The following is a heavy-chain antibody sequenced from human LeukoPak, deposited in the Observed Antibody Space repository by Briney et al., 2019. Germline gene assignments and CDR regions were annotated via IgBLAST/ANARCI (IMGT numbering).Heavy chain of an antibody. V-gene: IGHV3-30*04. CDR3: ARDRVKIQTYTYLGYYMDV. Sequence: QPGGSLRLSCAASGFTFSSYAMHCVRQAPGNGLEGVAVISYDGSNKYYADSVKGRFTISRDNSKNTLYLKMNSLRAEDTAVYYCARDRVKIQTYTYLGYYMDVWGKGTTVTVSS. D-gene: IGHD5-18*01. J-gene: IGHJ6*03. CDR1: GFTFSSYA. CDR2: ISYDGSNK.